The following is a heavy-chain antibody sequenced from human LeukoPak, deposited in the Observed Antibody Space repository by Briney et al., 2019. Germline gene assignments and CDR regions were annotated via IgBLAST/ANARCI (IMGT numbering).Heavy chain of an antibody. CDR1: GFTFSSYA. D-gene: IGHD2-15*01. CDR2: ISYDGSNK. CDR3: ARDQGYCSGDSCYSGYYFDY. V-gene: IGHV3-30*04. J-gene: IGHJ4*02. Sequence: GGSLRLSCAASGFTFSSYAMHWVRQAPGKGLEWVAVISYDGSNKYYADSVKGRFTISRDNSKNTLYLQMNSLRAEDTAVYYCARDQGYCSGDSCYSGYYFDYWGQGTLVTVSS.